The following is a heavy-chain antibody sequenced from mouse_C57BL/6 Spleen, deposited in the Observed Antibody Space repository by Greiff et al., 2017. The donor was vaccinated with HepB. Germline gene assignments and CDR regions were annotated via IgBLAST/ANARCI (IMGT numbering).Heavy chain of an antibody. Sequence: QVQLQQPGAELVKPGASVKLSCKASGYTFTSYWMHWVKQRPGQGLEWIGMIHPNSGSTNYNEKFKSKATLTVDKSSSTPYMQLSSLTSEDSAVYYCERETDSHYFDYWGQGTTLTVSS. D-gene: IGHD2-12*01. CDR1: GYTFTSYW. CDR2: IHPNSGST. V-gene: IGHV1-64*01. CDR3: ERETDSHYFDY. J-gene: IGHJ2*01.